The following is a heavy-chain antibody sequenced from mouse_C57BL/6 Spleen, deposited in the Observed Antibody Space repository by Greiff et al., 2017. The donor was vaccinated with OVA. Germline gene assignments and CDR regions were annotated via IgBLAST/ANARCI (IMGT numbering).Heavy chain of an antibody. V-gene: IGHV6-3*01. CDR1: GFTFSNYW. CDR2: IRLKSDNYAT. J-gene: IGHJ1*03. D-gene: IGHD1-1*01. CDR3: TATTVVEDWYFDV. Sequence: EVKLMESGGGLVQPGGSMKLSCVASGFTFSNYWMNWVRQSPEKGLEWVAQIRLKSDNYATPYAESVKGRFTISRDDSKSSVYLQMNNLRAEDTGIYYCTATTVVEDWYFDVWGKGTTVTVSA.